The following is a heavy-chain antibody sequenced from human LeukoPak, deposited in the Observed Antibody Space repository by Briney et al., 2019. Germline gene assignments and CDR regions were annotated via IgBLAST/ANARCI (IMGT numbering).Heavy chain of an antibody. CDR1: GFSISTSGMC. Sequence: SGPALTKPTQTLTLTCSLFGFSISTSGMCVSWVRQPPGKALEWLARIDWDDDKYYSASLKTRLTISKDASRNQVILTMTKMDPLDTATYYCARHAVVDGTTTLGAFDFWGQGTLATVSS. J-gene: IGHJ4*02. D-gene: IGHD1-26*01. CDR2: IDWDDDK. V-gene: IGHV2-70*11. CDR3: ARHAVVDGTTTLGAFDF.